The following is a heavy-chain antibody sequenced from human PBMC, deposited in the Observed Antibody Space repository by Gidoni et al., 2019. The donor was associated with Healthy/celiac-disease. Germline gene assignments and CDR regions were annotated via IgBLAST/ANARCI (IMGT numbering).Heavy chain of an antibody. CDR3: ARTGIGVVIRDNWFDP. CDR1: GGTFSSYA. J-gene: IGHJ5*02. V-gene: IGHV1-69*01. CDR2: IIPIFGTA. D-gene: IGHD3-3*01. Sequence: QVQLVQSGAEVKKPGSSVKVSCKSSGGTFSSYAISWVRQAPGQGLEWMGGIIPIFGTANYAQKFQGRGTITADESTSTAYMELSSLRSEDTAVYYCARTGIGVVIRDNWFDPWGQGTLVTVSS.